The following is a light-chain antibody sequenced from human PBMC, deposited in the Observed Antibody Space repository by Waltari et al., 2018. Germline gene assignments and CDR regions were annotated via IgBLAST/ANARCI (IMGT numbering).Light chain of an antibody. Sequence: QSALTRPRSVSGSPGQSVTISCTGPNSDVGAYHTVSWYQQLPGKAPKLMIFDVTKRPSGVPDRFSGSKSGNTASLTISGLQAEDEGDYYCCSYAGGYTLVFGGGTKLTVL. V-gene: IGLV2-11*01. CDR1: NSDVGAYHT. J-gene: IGLJ2*01. CDR3: CSYAGGYTLV. CDR2: DVT.